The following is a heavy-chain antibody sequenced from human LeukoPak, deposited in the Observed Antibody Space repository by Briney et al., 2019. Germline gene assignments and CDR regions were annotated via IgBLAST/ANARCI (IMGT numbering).Heavy chain of an antibody. CDR1: GFMFRSYG. Sequence: PGGSLRLSCAASGFMFRSYGMHWVRQLPCEGLGWAAFISYDGSKEYYADSLRGRFIISRDNSKSTLFLQMNSLRVEDTAVYYCAKQHPLLDDQMLHGWMSYWGQGTLVTVSS. V-gene: IGHV3-30*02. D-gene: IGHD2-2*01. CDR2: ISYDGSKE. J-gene: IGHJ4*02. CDR3: AKQHPLLDDQMLHGWMSY.